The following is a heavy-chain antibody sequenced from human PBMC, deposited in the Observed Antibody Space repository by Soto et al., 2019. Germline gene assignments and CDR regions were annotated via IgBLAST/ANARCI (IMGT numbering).Heavy chain of an antibody. CDR2: IDPSDSYT. CDR1: GYSFTSYW. V-gene: IGHV5-10-1*01. Sequence: GESLKISCKGSGYSFTSYWISWVRQMPGKGLEWMGRIDPSDSYTNYSPSFQGHVTISADKSISTAYLQWSSLKASDTAMYYCAIEGNIVDTILYYYYGMDVWGQGTTVTVSS. CDR3: AIEGNIVDTILYYYYGMDV. J-gene: IGHJ6*02. D-gene: IGHD5-12*01.